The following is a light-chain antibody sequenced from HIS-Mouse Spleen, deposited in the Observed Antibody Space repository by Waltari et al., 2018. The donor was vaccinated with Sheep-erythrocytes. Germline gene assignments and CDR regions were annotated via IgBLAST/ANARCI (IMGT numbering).Light chain of an antibody. CDR2: DAS. CDR3: QQRSNWYT. CDR1: QSVSSY. V-gene: IGKV3-11*01. J-gene: IGKJ2*01. Sequence: EIVLTHPPATLSLSPGERATLSCRASQSVSSYLAWYQQKPGQAPRLLIYDASNRATGIPARFSGSGSGTDFTLTISSLEPEDFAVYYCQQRSNWYTFGQGTKLEIK.